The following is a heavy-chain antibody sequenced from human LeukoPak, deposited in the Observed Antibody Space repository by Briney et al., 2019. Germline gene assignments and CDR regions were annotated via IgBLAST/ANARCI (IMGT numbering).Heavy chain of an antibody. V-gene: IGHV4-59*01. CDR3: ARDDLASLQWLVRNAFDI. Sequence: PSETLSLTCTVSGGSISSYYWSWIRQPPGKGLEWIGYIYYSGSTNYNPSLKSRVTISVDTSKNQFSLKLSSVTAADTAVYYCARDDLASLQWLVRNAFDIWGQGTMVTVSS. CDR2: IYYSGST. D-gene: IGHD6-19*01. J-gene: IGHJ3*02. CDR1: GGSISSYY.